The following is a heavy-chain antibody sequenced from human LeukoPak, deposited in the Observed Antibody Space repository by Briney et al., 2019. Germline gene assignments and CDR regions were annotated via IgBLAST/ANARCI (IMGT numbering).Heavy chain of an antibody. V-gene: IGHV1-69*06. CDR2: IIPIFGTA. D-gene: IGHD6-13*01. Sequence: ASVKVSCKASGGTFSSYTISWVRQAPGQGLEWMGGIIPIFGTANYAQKFQGRVTITADKSTSTAYMELSSLRSEDTAVYYCARAPWKSSSWYYLDYWGQGTLVTVSS. CDR1: GGTFSSYT. J-gene: IGHJ4*02. CDR3: ARAPWKSSSWYYLDY.